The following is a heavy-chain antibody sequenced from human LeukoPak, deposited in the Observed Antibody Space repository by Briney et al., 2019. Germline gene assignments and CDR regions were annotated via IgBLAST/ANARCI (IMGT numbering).Heavy chain of an antibody. D-gene: IGHD5-18*01. CDR3: AKAANSDVLNYFDF. CDR2: ISGSGGST. CDR1: GFTFSSYA. Sequence: GGSLRLSCAASGFTFSSYAMSWARQAPGEGRKWVSIISGSGGSTYYADSVKCRFTISRDNSKNTLYLQMNSLRAEEPALYYCAKAANSDVLNYFDFWGQGILVTVSS. J-gene: IGHJ4*02. V-gene: IGHV3-23*01.